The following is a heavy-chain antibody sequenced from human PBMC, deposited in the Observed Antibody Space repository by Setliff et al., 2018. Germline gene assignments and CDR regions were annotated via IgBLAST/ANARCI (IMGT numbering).Heavy chain of an antibody. CDR1: GFTFGSSW. CDR2: INPDGSEK. D-gene: IGHD2-21*01. V-gene: IGHV3-7*03. J-gene: IGHJ4*02. CDR3: ARDRAYSSFDY. Sequence: GGSLRLSCAASGFTFGSSWITWVRQAPGKGLERVAIINPDGSEKYYLDSVKGRFTISRDNAKNSLYLQMSSLRAEDTAVYYCARDRAYSSFDYWGQGNLVTVSS.